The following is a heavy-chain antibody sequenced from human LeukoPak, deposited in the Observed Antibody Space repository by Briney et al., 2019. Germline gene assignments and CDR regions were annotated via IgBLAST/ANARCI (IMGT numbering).Heavy chain of an antibody. D-gene: IGHD6-13*01. V-gene: IGHV1-2*02. CDR1: GYTFTGYY. CDR3: ARVVAAAGRYYYYMDV. CDR2: TNPNSGGT. Sequence: VASVKVSCKASGYTFTGYYMHWVRQAPGQGLEWMGWTNPNSGGTNYAQKFQGRVTMTRDTSISTAYMELSRLRSDDTAVYYCARVVAAAGRYYYYMDVWGKGTTVTISS. J-gene: IGHJ6*03.